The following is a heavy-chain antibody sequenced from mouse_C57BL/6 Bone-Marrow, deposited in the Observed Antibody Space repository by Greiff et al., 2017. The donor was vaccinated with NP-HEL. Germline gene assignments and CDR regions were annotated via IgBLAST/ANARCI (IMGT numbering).Heavy chain of an antibody. CDR1: GFTFSSYA. V-gene: IGHV5-4*03. Sequence: EVKLMESGGGLVKPGGSLKLSCAASGFTFSSYAMSWVRQTPEKRLEWVATISDGGSYTYYPDNVKGRFTISRDNAKNNLYLQMSHLKSEDTAMYYCARGWGFFFAYWGQGTLVTVSA. CDR3: ARGWGFFFAY. CDR2: ISDGGSYT. J-gene: IGHJ3*01.